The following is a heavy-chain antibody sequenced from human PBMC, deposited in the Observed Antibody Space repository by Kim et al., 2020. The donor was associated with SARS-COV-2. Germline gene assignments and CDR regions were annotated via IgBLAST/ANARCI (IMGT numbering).Heavy chain of an antibody. Sequence: DSVKGRCIISRYNSKNTVYLQVSSLRPDDTALYYCAGESHSGFHGRFFDFWGQGTLVTVSS. D-gene: IGHD6-19*01. J-gene: IGHJ4*02. CDR3: AGESHSGFHGRFFDF. V-gene: IGHV3-30*15.